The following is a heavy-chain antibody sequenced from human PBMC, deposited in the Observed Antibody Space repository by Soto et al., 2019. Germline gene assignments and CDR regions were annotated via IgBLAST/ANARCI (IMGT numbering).Heavy chain of an antibody. D-gene: IGHD5-18*01. Sequence: WSLSLSWAAAGFTFSSYWMDWVLQAPGEGLEWVAVIWYDGSNKYYADYVKGRFTISRDNSKNTLYLQMNSLRAEDTAVYYCASNTAMLDYWGQGTLVTVAS. J-gene: IGHJ4*02. V-gene: IGHV3-33*08. CDR1: GFTFSSYW. CDR2: IWYDGSNK. CDR3: ASNTAMLDY.